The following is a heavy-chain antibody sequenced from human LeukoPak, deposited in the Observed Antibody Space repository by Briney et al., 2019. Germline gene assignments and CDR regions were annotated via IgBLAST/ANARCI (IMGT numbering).Heavy chain of an antibody. D-gene: IGHD1-7*01. V-gene: IGHV4-61*02. Sequence: SETLSLTCSVSGGSISSGSYYWSWIRQPAGKGLEWIGRIYTSGSTRYNPSLKSRVTISVDTPKNQFSLRLSSVTAADTAVYYCAREFWNYRSGNLQAFHIWGQGTMVTVSS. CDR2: IYTSGST. J-gene: IGHJ3*02. CDR1: GGSISSGSYY. CDR3: AREFWNYRSGNLQAFHI.